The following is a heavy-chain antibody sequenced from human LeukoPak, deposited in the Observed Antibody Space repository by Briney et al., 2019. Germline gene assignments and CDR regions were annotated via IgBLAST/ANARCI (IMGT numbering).Heavy chain of an antibody. V-gene: IGHV3-7*01. CDR2: IKQDGSEK. CDR1: GFTFSSYW. J-gene: IGHJ4*02. Sequence: GGSLRLSCAASGFTFSSYWMSWVRQAPGKGLEWVANIKQDGSEKYYVDSVKGRFTISRDNAKNSLYLQMNSLRAEDTAVYYCARGLDDSSGYTVDYWGQGTLVTVSS. D-gene: IGHD3-22*01. CDR3: ARGLDDSSGYTVDY.